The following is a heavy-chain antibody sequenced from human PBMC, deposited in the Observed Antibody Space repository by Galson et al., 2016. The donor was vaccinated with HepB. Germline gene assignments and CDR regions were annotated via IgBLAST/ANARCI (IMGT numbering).Heavy chain of an antibody. V-gene: IGHV4-59*08. CDR2: MHDSGST. CDR1: GGSISGKY. Sequence: SETLSLTCSVSGGSISGKYWSWTRQLPGKGLEWIAYMHDSGSTRYSPSLKRRVTISADTSINQFSLRLSSVTAGDTAVYYCARSGGSAGMYWGQGTLVTVSS. J-gene: IGHJ1*01. D-gene: IGHD3-16*01. CDR3: ARSGGSAGMY.